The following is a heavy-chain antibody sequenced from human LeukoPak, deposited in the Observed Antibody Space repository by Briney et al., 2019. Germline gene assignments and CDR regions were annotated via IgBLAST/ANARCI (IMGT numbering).Heavy chain of an antibody. V-gene: IGHV3-7*01. CDR2: INLDGSVI. CDR1: GFTFSGYW. CDR3: ATSDDSSGSD. J-gene: IGHJ4*02. D-gene: IGHD3-22*01. Sequence: TGGSLRRSCAASGFTFSGYWMSWVRQAPGKGLEWVANINLDGSVIHYVDSAKGRFTISRDNAKNSLYLQMNYLRAEDTALYYCATSDDSSGSDWGQGTLVTVSS.